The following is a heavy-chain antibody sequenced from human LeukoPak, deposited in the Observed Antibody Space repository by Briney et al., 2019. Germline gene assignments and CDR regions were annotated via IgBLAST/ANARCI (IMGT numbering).Heavy chain of an antibody. CDR3: ATDYYDSSGYTA. V-gene: IGHV3-30*03. Sequence: GGSLRLSCVASGFTFSNYAMSWVRQAPGKGLEWVAVISYDGSNKYYADSVKGRFTISRDNSKNTLYLQMNSLRAEDTAVYYCATDYYDSSGYTAWGQGTLVTVSS. CDR1: GFTFSNYA. CDR2: ISYDGSNK. D-gene: IGHD3-22*01. J-gene: IGHJ5*02.